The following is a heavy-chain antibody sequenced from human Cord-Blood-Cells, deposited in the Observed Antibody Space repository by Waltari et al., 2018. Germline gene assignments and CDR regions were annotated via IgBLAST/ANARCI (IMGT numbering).Heavy chain of an antibody. CDR1: GFTFTGYS. Sequence: EVQLVESGGGLVKPGGSLRLSCAASGFTFTGYSMNWVRQAPGKGLEWVSSISSSSSYIYYADSVKGRFTISRDNAKNSLYLQMNSLRAEDTAVYYCARVNLRNWYFDLWGRGTLVTVSS. D-gene: IGHD1-20*01. CDR2: ISSSSSYI. J-gene: IGHJ2*01. V-gene: IGHV3-21*01. CDR3: ARVNLRNWYFDL.